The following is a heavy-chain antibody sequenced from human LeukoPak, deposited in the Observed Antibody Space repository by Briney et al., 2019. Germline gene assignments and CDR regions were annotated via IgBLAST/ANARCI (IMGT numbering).Heavy chain of an antibody. CDR2: ISSSSNYI. Sequence: GGSLRLSCAASGFTFSSYNMNWVRQAPGKGLEWVSSISSSSNYINCADSVKGRFTISRDNAKNSLYLQMNSLRAEDTAVYYCAKGDGSGSYYSDYWGQGTLVTVSS. J-gene: IGHJ4*02. CDR3: AKGDGSGSYYSDY. D-gene: IGHD3-10*01. V-gene: IGHV3-21*04. CDR1: GFTFSSYN.